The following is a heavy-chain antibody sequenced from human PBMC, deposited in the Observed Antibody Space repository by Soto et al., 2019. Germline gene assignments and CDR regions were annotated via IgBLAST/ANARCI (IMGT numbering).Heavy chain of an antibody. D-gene: IGHD6-13*01. CDR3: ARGGFSTSWLGLLGTGAHGVDIDY. Sequence: QVQLVQSGAEVKKTGASVEVSCKASGYTFISYGISWVRQAPGQGLEWVGWISPYNGKTNYAQKFQGRVTLTAGTSTSTAYLDLRSLRSDDTAVYSCARGGFSTSWLGLLGTGAHGVDIDYWGQGTLVTVSS. J-gene: IGHJ4*02. V-gene: IGHV1-18*01. CDR2: ISPYNGKT. CDR1: GYTFISYG.